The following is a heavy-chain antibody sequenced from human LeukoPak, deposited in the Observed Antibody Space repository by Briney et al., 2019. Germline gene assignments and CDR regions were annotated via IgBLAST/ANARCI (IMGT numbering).Heavy chain of an antibody. CDR2: ISSSSSYI. CDR3: ARDNDFWSGYYPINWFDP. Sequence: GGSLRLSCAASGFTFSSYSMNWVRQAPGKWLEWVSSISSSSSYIYYADSVKGRFTISRDNAKNSLYLQMNSLRAEDTAVYYCARDNDFWSGYYPINWFDPWGQGTLVTVSS. J-gene: IGHJ5*02. CDR1: GFTFSSYS. V-gene: IGHV3-21*01. D-gene: IGHD3-3*01.